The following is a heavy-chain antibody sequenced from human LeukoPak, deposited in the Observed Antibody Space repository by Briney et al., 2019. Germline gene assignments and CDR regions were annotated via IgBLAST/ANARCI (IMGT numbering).Heavy chain of an antibody. Sequence: SGRSLRLSCAASGFTSDDYGMHWVRQRPGKGLEWVAGISWNGEGTGYADSVEGRFTISRDNAKNSLYLQMNSLRVEDTALYYCTKELYTTNHFACWGQGTLVTVSS. D-gene: IGHD2-15*01. CDR3: TKELYTTNHFAC. CDR2: ISWNGEGT. V-gene: IGHV3-9*02. J-gene: IGHJ4*02. CDR1: GFTSDDYG.